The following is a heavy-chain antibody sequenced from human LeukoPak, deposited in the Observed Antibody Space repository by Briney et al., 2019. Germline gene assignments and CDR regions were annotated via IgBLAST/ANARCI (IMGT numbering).Heavy chain of an antibody. V-gene: IGHV4-34*01. CDR1: GGSFSGYY. Sequence: SETLSLTCAVYGGSFSGYYRSWIRQPPGKGLEWIGEINHSGSTNYNPPLKSRVTISVDTSKNQFSLKLSSVTAADTAVYYCARRYNSSSWYPRAYYYFDYWGQGTLVTVSS. J-gene: IGHJ4*02. D-gene: IGHD6-13*01. CDR3: ARRYNSSSWYPRAYYYFDY. CDR2: INHSGST.